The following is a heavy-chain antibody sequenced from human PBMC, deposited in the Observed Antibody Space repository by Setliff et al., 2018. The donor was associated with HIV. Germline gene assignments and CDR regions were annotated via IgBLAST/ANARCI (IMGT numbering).Heavy chain of an antibody. Sequence: KTSETLSLTCTVSGASIRSRYWSWIRKPPGKGLEWIGYISYSGSTNYNPSLESRVAMSVDTSKQQFSLEVSSVTAADTAVYYCARTRGYSYGTLAGFDYWGRGSLVTVSS. CDR1: GASIRSRY. D-gene: IGHD5-18*01. CDR3: ARTRGYSYGTLAGFDY. CDR2: ISYSGST. V-gene: IGHV4-59*11. J-gene: IGHJ4*01.